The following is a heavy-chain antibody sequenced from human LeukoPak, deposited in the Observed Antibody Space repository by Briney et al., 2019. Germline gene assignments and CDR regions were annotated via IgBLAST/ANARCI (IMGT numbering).Heavy chain of an antibody. V-gene: IGHV3-33*01. CDR2: IWYDGSNK. J-gene: IGHJ4*02. D-gene: IGHD4-11*01. Sequence: GGSLRLSCAASGFTFSSYGMHWVRQAPGKGLEWVAVIWYDGSNKYYADSVKGRFTISRDNSKNTLYLQMNSLRAEDTAVYYCARGPADYSNYYFDYWGQGTLVTVSS. CDR3: ARGPADYSNYYFDY. CDR1: GFTFSSYG.